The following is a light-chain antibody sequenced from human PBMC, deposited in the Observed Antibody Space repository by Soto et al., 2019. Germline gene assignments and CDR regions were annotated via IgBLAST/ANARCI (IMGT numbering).Light chain of an antibody. J-gene: IGKJ4*01. V-gene: IGKV1D-13*01. CDR1: QGISSA. CDR3: QHCNNYPIT. CDR2: DAS. Sequence: AIQLTQSPSSLSASVGDRVTITCRASQGISSALAWYQQKPGKAPKLLIYDASSLESGVPSRFTGTSPGPSFTLKTISLQPQDFTSYDTQHCNNYPITFGGQTKVDTK.